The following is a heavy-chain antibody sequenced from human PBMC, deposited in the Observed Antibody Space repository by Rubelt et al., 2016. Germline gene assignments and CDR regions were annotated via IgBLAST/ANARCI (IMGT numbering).Heavy chain of an antibody. CDR1: GGSFSDYH. D-gene: IGHD3-22*01. CDR2: IHHSGAT. V-gene: IGHV4-34*01. Sequence: QVQLQQWGAGLLKPSETLSLTCAVYGGSFSDYHWSWIRQPPGKGLEWIGEIHHSGATNYNPSLKSRVTISGDTSKNQCSLKLTSVTAADTAVYFCARGNRVSMIVTIISDWFDPWGQGTPVTVS. J-gene: IGHJ5*02. CDR3: ARGNRVSMIVTIISDWFDP.